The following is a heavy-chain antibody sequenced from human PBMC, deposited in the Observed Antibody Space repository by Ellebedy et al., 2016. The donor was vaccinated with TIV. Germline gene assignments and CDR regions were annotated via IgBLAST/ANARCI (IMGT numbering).Heavy chain of an antibody. CDR3: ARPKQVAYHSSGPGAFDI. J-gene: IGHJ3*02. CDR1: GYSFTNHW. Sequence: GESLKISXQGSGYSFTNHWVAWVRQMPGKGLEWMGIIFPRDSDAIYNPSFQGQITMSVDKSVNTAYLQWNALKTWDTAIYYCARPKQVAYHSSGPGAFDIWGQGTMVTVSS. D-gene: IGHD3-22*01. V-gene: IGHV5-51*01. CDR2: IFPRDSDA.